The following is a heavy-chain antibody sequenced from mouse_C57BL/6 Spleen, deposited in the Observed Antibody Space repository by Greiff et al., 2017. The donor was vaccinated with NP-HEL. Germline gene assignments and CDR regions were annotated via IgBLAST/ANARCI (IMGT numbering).Heavy chain of an antibody. CDR1: GYAFSSSW. Sequence: VQLQESGPELVKPGASVKISCKASGYAFSSSWMNWVKQRPGKGLEWIGRIYPGDGDPNYNGKFKGKATLTADKSSSTAYMQLSSLTSEDSAVYFCARGYYYGSSYNYWYFDVWGTGTTVTVSS. CDR2: IYPGDGDP. CDR3: ARGYYYGSSYNYWYFDV. V-gene: IGHV1-82*01. D-gene: IGHD1-1*01. J-gene: IGHJ1*03.